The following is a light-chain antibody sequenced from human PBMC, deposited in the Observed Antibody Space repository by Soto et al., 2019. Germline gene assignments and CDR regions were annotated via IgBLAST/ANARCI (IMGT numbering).Light chain of an antibody. CDR1: SSNIGSGYD. J-gene: IGLJ1*01. V-gene: IGLV1-40*01. CDR3: QSYDNRLSGYV. Sequence: QSVLTQPPSVSGAPGQRVTISCTGGSSNIGSGYDVHWYQQLPGTAPKLLIYGNTNRPSGVPDRFSASTSATSASLAITGLQAEDEGDYCCQSYDNRLSGYVFGTGTKVTVL. CDR2: GNT.